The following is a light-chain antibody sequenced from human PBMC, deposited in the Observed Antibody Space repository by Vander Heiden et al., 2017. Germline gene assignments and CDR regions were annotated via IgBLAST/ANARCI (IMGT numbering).Light chain of an antibody. Sequence: DIQMTQSPSSLSASVGDSVTITCRASQSISTYVSWYQQKPGKAPNLLIYAASSLHSGVPSRFSGSGSGSDFTLTIRGLQPEDFATYYCQQSDSTFYTFGQGTRMEIK. V-gene: IGKV1-39*01. CDR3: QQSDSTFYT. CDR1: QSISTY. CDR2: AAS. J-gene: IGKJ2*01.